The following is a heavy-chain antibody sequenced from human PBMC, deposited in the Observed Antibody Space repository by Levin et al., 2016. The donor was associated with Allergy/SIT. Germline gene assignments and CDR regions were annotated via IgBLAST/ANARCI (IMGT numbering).Heavy chain of an antibody. Sequence: GESLKISCAASGFPFSNYAMTWVRQAPGKGLEWVSSIRGSSGSTLYADSVKGRFTISRDNSKDTLYLQMNSLRAEDTAIYYCAKDPNGDYFGAFDGWGQGTMVTVSS. CDR1: GFPFSNYA. CDR3: AKDPNGDYFGAFDG. CDR2: IRGSSGST. V-gene: IGHV3-23*01. J-gene: IGHJ3*01. D-gene: IGHD4-17*01.